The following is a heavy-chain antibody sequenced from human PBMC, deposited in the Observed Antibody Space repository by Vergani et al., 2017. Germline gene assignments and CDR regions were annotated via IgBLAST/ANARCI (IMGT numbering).Heavy chain of an antibody. CDR3: ASAGPSGGWFDP. D-gene: IGHD1-26*01. CDR2: IIPILGIA. V-gene: IGHV1-69*02. J-gene: IGHJ5*02. CDR1: GGTFSSYT. Sequence: QVQLVQSGAEVKKPGSSVKVSCKASGGTFSSYTISWVRQAPGQGLEWMGRIIPILGIANYAQKFQGRVTFTADKSTSTAYMELSSLRSEDTAVYYCASAGPSGGWFDPWGQGTLVTVSS.